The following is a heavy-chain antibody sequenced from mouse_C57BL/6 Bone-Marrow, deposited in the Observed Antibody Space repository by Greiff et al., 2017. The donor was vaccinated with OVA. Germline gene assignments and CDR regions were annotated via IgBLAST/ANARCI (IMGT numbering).Heavy chain of an antibody. J-gene: IGHJ4*01. Sequence: VQLQQSGPGLVQPSQSLSITCTVSGFSLTSYGVHWVRQSPGTGLEWLGVIWRGGSTDYNAAFMSRLSITKDNSKSQVFFKMNSLQADDTAIYYCAKPAYYSNYGAMDYWGQGTSVTVSS. CDR2: IWRGGST. V-gene: IGHV2-5*01. CDR1: GFSLTSYG. D-gene: IGHD2-5*01. CDR3: AKPAYYSNYGAMDY.